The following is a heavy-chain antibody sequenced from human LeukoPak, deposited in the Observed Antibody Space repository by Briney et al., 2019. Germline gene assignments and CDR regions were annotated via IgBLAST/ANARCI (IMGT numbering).Heavy chain of an antibody. V-gene: IGHV3-49*03. J-gene: IGHJ3*02. CDR2: IRSKAYGGTT. CDR3: TRGEWELLGRSTHNAFDI. D-gene: IGHD1-26*01. CDR1: GFTFGDYA. Sequence: GGSLRLSCTASGFTFGDYAMSWFRQAPGKGLEWVGFIRSKAYGGTTEYAASVKGRFTISRVDSKSIAYLQMNSLKTEDTAVYYCTRGEWELLGRSTHNAFDIWGQGTMVTVSS.